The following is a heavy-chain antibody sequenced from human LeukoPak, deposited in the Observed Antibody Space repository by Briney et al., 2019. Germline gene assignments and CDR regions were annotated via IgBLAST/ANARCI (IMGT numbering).Heavy chain of an antibody. CDR1: GFTFSSCA. CDR3: AKGGV. V-gene: IGHV3-23*01. Sequence: GGSLRLSCAASGFTFSSCAMSWVRQAPGKGPEWVSGIGNSGDRTFYADSVKGRFTISRDNSKNTLYLQMNSLRVEDTALYYCAKGGVWGQGIAVTVSS. CDR2: IGNSGDRT. J-gene: IGHJ6*02.